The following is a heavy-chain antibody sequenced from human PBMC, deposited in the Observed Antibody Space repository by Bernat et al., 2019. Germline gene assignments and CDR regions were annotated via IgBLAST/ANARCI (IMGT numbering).Heavy chain of an antibody. Sequence: QVQLVESGGGVVQLGRSLRLSCAASGFTFSSYGMHWVRQAPGKGLEWVAVISYDGSNKYYADPVKGRFHISRDNSKNTLYLQMNSLRAEDTAVYYCAKALGWEQQREGFDYWGQGTLVTVSS. CDR1: GFTFSSYG. CDR3: AKALGWEQQREGFDY. CDR2: ISYDGSNK. D-gene: IGHD6-13*01. J-gene: IGHJ4*02. V-gene: IGHV3-30*18.